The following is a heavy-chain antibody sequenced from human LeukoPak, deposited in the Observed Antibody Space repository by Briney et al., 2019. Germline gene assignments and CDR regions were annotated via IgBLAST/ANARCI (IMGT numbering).Heavy chain of an antibody. CDR3: ARDWGISIVVVPYRYFDY. CDR2: IKHDGSEK. J-gene: IGHJ4*02. V-gene: IGHV3-7*01. D-gene: IGHD3-22*01. CDR1: GFTFSSYL. Sequence: GGTLRPSCAASGFTFSSYLMSWVRQSPGNRLKCVTNIKHDGSEKYYVDSVKGRFTIYRDNAKKSLYMQMNSLRAEDTAVYYCARDWGISIVVVPYRYFDYWGQGTLVTVSS.